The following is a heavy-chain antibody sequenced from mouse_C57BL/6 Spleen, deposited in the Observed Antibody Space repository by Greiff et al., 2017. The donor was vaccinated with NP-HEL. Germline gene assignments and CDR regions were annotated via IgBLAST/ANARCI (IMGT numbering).Heavy chain of an antibody. J-gene: IGHJ4*01. V-gene: IGHV1-64*01. CDR1: GYTFTSYW. D-gene: IGHD2-4*01. CDR2: IHPTSGST. Sequence: VQLQQPGAELVKPGASVKLSCKASGYTFTSYWMHWVKQRPGQGLEWIGMIHPTSGSTNYNEKFKSKATLTVDKSSSTAYMQLSSLTSEDSAVYYCARSYDYDAMDYWGQGTSVTVSS. CDR3: ARSYDYDAMDY.